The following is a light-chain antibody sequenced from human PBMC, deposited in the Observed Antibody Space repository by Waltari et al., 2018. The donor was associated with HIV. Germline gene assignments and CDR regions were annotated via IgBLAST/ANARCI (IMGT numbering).Light chain of an antibody. V-gene: IGLV1-51*01. CDR1: PPHFGTIF. CDR3: GTWDSSLSAVV. CDR2: DNN. J-gene: IGLJ2*01. Sequence: QSVLTQPPSVSAAPGQRVTLSCSGTPPHFGTIFVSLYQQLPGTAPKLLIYDNNKRPSGIPDRFSGSKSGTSATLGITGLQTGDEADYYCGTWDSSLSAVVFGGGTKLTVL.